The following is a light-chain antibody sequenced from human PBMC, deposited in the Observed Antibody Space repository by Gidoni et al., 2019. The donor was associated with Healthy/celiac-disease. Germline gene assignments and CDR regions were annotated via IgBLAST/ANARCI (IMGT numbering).Light chain of an antibody. CDR3: LQDYNYPWR. J-gene: IGKJ1*01. CDR1: PGIRND. Sequence: AIQMTQPPPSLPAPVGDRVTITSRASPGIRNDLGWYQQKPGKAPKLLIYAASSLQSGVPSRFSGSGSCTDFTLTISSRQPEDFAAYYCLQDYNYPWRFGQGTKVEIK. V-gene: IGKV1-6*01. CDR2: AAS.